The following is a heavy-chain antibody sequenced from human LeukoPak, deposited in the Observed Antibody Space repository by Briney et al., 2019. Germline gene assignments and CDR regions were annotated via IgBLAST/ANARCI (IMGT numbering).Heavy chain of an antibody. CDR2: ISSNGGST. V-gene: IGHV3-64D*09. D-gene: IGHD5-18*01. CDR3: ARDSRGGYSYGRDPWYFDY. CDR1: GFTFSTYN. J-gene: IGHJ4*02. Sequence: GGSLRLSCSASGFTFSTYNMHWVRQAPGRGLEYLSTISSNGGSTNYADSVKGRFTISRDNSKNTLYLQMSSLRAEDTAVYYCARDSRGGYSYGRDPWYFDYWGQGTLVTVSS.